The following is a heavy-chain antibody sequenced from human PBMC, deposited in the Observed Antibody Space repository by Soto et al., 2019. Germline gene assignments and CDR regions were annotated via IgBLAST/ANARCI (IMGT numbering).Heavy chain of an antibody. D-gene: IGHD3-10*01. CDR3: AHRRARTSGRDDAYDV. Sequence: QITLKESGPTLVTPTQTLTLTCIFSGFSLTTNGEGVGWIRQPPGKSLEWLALIYWDDNKRYDSSLRSRLTIIKDTPKNLVVLTMTNMDPMDTATYYCAHRRARTSGRDDAYDVWGQGTVVTVSS. V-gene: IGHV2-5*05. CDR1: GFSLTTNGEG. J-gene: IGHJ3*01. CDR2: IYWDDNK.